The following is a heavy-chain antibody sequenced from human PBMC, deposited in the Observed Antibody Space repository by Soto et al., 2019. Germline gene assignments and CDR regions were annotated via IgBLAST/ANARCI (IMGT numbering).Heavy chain of an antibody. V-gene: IGHV3-23*01. D-gene: IGHD3-10*01. CDR1: GFTFICYA. J-gene: IGHJ4*01. Sequence: GGSLRLSSEASGFTFICYAMSWVRQAQGKGLEWVSAISGSGGSTYYTDSVKGRFTMSRDNAKNSLYLQMDSLRAEDTAVYYCARDSGYGSGASVNHYLDYWGHGNLVTVSS. CDR3: ARDSGYGSGASVNHYLDY. CDR2: ISGSGGST.